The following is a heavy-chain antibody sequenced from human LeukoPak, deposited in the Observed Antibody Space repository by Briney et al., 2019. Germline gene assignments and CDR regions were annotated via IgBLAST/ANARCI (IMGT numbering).Heavy chain of an antibody. CDR3: AREGHYDFWSGYFNYYYYYMDV. Sequence: GGSLRLSCAASGFTFSSYSMNWVRQAPGKGLEWVSYISSSSSTIYYADSVKGRFTISRDNAKNSLYLQMNSLRAEDTAVYYCAREGHYDFWSGYFNYYYYYMDVWGKGTTVTVSS. D-gene: IGHD3-3*01. J-gene: IGHJ6*03. V-gene: IGHV3-48*01. CDR2: ISSSSSTI. CDR1: GFTFSSYS.